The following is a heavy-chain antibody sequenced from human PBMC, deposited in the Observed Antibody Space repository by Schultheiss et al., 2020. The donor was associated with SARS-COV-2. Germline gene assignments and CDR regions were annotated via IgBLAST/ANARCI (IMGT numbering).Heavy chain of an antibody. V-gene: IGHV4-61*01. J-gene: IGHJ4*02. Sequence: SETLSLTCAVSGYSISSGYYWSWIRQPPGKGLEWIGYIYYSGSTNYNPSLKSRVTISVDTSKNQFSLKLSSVTAADTAVYYCAREGESFDYWGQGTLVTVSS. CDR2: IYYSGST. CDR1: GYSISSGYY. CDR3: AREGESFDY.